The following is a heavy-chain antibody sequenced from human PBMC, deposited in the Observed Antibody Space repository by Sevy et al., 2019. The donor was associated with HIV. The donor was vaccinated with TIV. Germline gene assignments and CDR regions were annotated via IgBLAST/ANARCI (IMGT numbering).Heavy chain of an antibody. V-gene: IGHV3-49*04. CDR2: LKSKAHGGTL. J-gene: IGHJ4*02. CDR3: TRGKGAPTIFGY. Sequence: GGSLRLSCTVSGFTFGDYCMSWVRQAPGKGLEWVAFLKSKAHGGTLDYAASVKGRFTISRDDSKNIAHLQMNDLKTEDTGHFFLTRGKGAPTIFGYWGQGALVTVSS. CDR1: GFTFGDYC. D-gene: IGHD3-3*02.